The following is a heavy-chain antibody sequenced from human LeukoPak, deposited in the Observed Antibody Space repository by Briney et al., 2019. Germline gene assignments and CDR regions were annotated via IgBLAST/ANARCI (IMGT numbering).Heavy chain of an antibody. Sequence: SETLSLTCAVYGGSFSGYYWSWIRQPLGKGLEWIGDINHSGSTNYTPSLKSRVTISVDTSKNQFSLKLSAVTAADTAVYYCARGALAVAVDYWGQGTLVTVSS. CDR3: ARGALAVAVDY. CDR2: INHSGST. J-gene: IGHJ4*02. CDR1: GGSFSGYY. V-gene: IGHV4-34*01. D-gene: IGHD6-19*01.